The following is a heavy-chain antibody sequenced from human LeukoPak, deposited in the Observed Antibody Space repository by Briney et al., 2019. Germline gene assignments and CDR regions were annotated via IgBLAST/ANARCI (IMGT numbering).Heavy chain of an antibody. CDR1: GGSISSYY. CDR2: IYYSGST. J-gene: IGHJ4*02. D-gene: IGHD3-10*01. Sequence: SETLSLTCTVSGGSISSYYWSWLRQPPGKGREWVGYIYYSGSTNFNPSLKSRVTISVDTSKNQFSLKLSSLTAADTAVYYCASFSSDGSGYDYWGQGTLVTVSS. CDR3: ASFSSDGSGYDY. V-gene: IGHV4-59*01.